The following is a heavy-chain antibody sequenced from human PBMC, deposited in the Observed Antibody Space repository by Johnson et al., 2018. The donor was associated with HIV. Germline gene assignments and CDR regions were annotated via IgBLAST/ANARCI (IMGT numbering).Heavy chain of an antibody. CDR2: MSYDGSFQ. D-gene: IGHD6-25*01. Sequence: QEQLVESGGGVVQPGGSLRLACAASGFTFKNSVMHWVRQAPGKGLEWVAVMSYDGSFQDYADSVRCRFTISRDNSRSTLFLEMINLRDEDTALYSCARDVAAAKMDAFDTWGQGTMVIVSS. CDR1: GFTFKNSV. CDR3: ARDVAAAKMDAFDT. V-gene: IGHV3-30*01. J-gene: IGHJ3*02.